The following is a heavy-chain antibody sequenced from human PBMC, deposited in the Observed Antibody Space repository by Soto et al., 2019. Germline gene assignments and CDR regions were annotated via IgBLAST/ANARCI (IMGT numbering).Heavy chain of an antibody. CDR3: ASDLGYCSGGSCYVWFDP. V-gene: IGHV1-69*13. D-gene: IGHD2-15*01. Sequence: ASVKVSCKASGGTFSSYAISWVRQAPGQGLEWMGGIIPIFGTANYAQKFQGRVTITADESTSTAYMELSSLRSEDTAVYYCASDLGYCSGGSCYVWFDPWGQGTLVTVSS. CDR2: IIPIFGTA. CDR1: GGTFSSYA. J-gene: IGHJ5*02.